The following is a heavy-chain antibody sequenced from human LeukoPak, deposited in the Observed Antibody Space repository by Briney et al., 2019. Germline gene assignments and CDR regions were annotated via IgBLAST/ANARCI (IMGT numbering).Heavy chain of an antibody. J-gene: IGHJ4*02. CDR1: GGSFSGYY. D-gene: IGHD5-18*01. CDR3: ARGGVQLWARGVDY. CDR2: INHSGST. V-gene: IGHV4-34*01. Sequence: SETLSLTCAVYGGSFSGYYWSWIRQPPGKGLEWIGEINHSGSTNYNPSLKSRVTISVDTSKNQFPLKLSSVTAADTAVYYCARGGVQLWARGVDYWGQGTLVTVSS.